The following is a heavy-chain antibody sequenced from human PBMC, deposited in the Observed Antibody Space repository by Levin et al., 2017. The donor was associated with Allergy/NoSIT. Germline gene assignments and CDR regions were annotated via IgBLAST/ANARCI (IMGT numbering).Heavy chain of an antibody. Sequence: TGGSLRLSCAVSGGSISSSHWWSWVRQPPGKGLEWIGEISHSGSTNYNPSLKSRVTISVDKSNNQFSLRLSSVTAADTAVYYCARLWGELREAHYYYGIDVWGQGTTVTVSS. D-gene: IGHD1-7*01. CDR1: GGSISSSHW. CDR3: ARLWGELREAHYYYGIDV. CDR2: ISHSGST. V-gene: IGHV4-4*02. J-gene: IGHJ6*02.